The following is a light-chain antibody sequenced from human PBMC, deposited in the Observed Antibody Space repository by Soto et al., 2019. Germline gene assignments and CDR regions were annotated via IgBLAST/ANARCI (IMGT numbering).Light chain of an antibody. CDR3: QVWDSSTV. J-gene: IGLJ3*02. Sequence: SYELTQPLSVSVALGQTARITCGGNNIGTKNVHWYQQKPGQAPVLVIYRDSNRPSGIPERFSASNSGNTATLTIRRAQGGDEADYYCQVWDSSTVFGGGTKLTVL. CDR1: NIGTKN. V-gene: IGLV3-9*01. CDR2: RDS.